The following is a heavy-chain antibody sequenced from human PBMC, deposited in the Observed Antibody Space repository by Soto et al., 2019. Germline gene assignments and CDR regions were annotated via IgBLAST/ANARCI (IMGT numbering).Heavy chain of an antibody. J-gene: IGHJ4*02. CDR2: ISGSGGST. D-gene: IGHD2-8*01. CDR1: GFTFSSYA. V-gene: IGHV3-23*01. CDR3: AKEVGLSVLMVYAIGGLDY. Sequence: GGSLRLSCAASGFTFSSYAMSWVRQAPGKGLEWVSAISGSGGSTYYADSVKGRFTISRDNSKNTLYLQMNSLRAEDTAVYYCAKEVGLSVLMVYAIGGLDYWGQGTLVTVSS.